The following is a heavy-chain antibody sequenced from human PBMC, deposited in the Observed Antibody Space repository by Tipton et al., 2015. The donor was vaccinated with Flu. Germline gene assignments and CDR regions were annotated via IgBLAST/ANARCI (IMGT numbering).Heavy chain of an antibody. CDR3: ARRYCSGGSCVTGWFDP. J-gene: IGHJ5*02. CDR1: GYSISSGYY. V-gene: IGHV4-38-2*01. D-gene: IGHD2-15*01. Sequence: TLSLTCAVSGYSISSGYYWAWIRQPPGKGLEWIGSIYHSGSTYYNSSLKSRVTISVDTSKNQFSLKLSSVTAADTAVYYCARRYCSGGSCVTGWFDPWGQGTLVTVSS. CDR2: IYHSGST.